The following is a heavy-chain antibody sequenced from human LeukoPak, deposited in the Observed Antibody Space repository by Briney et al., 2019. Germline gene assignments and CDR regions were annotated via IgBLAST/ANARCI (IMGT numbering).Heavy chain of an antibody. D-gene: IGHD3-10*01. V-gene: IGHV3-33*01. CDR1: GFAFNTYA. CDR2: IWHDGSHK. Sequence: GRSLRLSCAPSGFAFNTYAMHWVRQAPGQGREWVALIWHDGSHKLYSNSVRGQFTISRDNSKNTVSLQMNNLRPEDTAVYYCAREIFGSGSCPDFWGQGTLVTVCS. J-gene: IGHJ4*02. CDR3: AREIFGSGSCPDF.